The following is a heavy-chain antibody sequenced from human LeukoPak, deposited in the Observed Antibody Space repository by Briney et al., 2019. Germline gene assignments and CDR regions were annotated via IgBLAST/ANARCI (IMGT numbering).Heavy chain of an antibody. Sequence: ASVKVSYKASGYTFTGYYMHWVRQAPGQGLEWMGWINPNSGGTNYAQKFQGRVTMTRDTSISTAYMELSRLRSDDTAVYYCARDTIVVVPAAKPYYYYGMDVWGQGTTVTVSS. CDR3: ARDTIVVVPAAKPYYYYGMDV. CDR1: GYTFTGYY. D-gene: IGHD2-2*02. CDR2: INPNSGGT. J-gene: IGHJ6*02. V-gene: IGHV1-2*02.